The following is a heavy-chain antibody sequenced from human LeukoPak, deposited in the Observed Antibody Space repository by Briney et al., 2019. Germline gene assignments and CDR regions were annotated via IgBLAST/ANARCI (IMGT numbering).Heavy chain of an antibody. CDR1: GYTFTGNF. Sequence: ASVKVSCKASGYTFTGNFLHWVRQAPGQGLEWMGRINPNSGATQYGQKFQGRVTMTRDTSISTAYMELSRLRSDDTAVYYCARILDFAMYYFDYWGQGTLVTVSS. V-gene: IGHV1-2*06. J-gene: IGHJ4*02. CDR2: INPNSGAT. D-gene: IGHD3/OR15-3a*01. CDR3: ARILDFAMYYFDY.